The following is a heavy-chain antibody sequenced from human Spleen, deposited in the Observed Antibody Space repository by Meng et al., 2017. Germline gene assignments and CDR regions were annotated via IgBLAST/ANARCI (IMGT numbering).Heavy chain of an antibody. CDR1: GASFSNYG. J-gene: IGHJ4*02. CDR2: INPKSGDT. D-gene: IGHD6-13*01. V-gene: IGHV1-2*06. Sequence: QGELVQAGAEVKKPGSSVKVSCKASGASFSNYGINWVRQAPGQGLEWMGRINPKSGDTHYAQRFQGRVTMTGDTSISTAYMELSGLRSDDTAMYYCARDEDISAAGKLFGDYWGQGTLVTVSS. CDR3: ARDEDISAAGKLFGDY.